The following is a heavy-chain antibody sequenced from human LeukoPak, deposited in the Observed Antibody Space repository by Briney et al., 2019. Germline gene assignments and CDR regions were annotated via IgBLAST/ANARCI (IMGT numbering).Heavy chain of an antibody. CDR1: VDTFTSYG. Sequence: AAAKLSSKPSVDTFTSYGISWVGPATGQGRGWMGWISTYNGNTQYAQKLQSIHTMTTDTSTSIAYMELRSLRSDDTAVYCCGRDARLLRLLEWLRTYWREGTLVSVSS. V-gene: IGHV1-18*01. D-gene: IGHD3-3*01. J-gene: IGHJ4*02. CDR3: GRDARLLRLLEWLRTY. CDR2: ISTYNGNT.